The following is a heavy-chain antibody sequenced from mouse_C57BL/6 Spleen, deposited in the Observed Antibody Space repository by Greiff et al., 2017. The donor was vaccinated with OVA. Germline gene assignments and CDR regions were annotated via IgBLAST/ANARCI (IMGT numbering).Heavy chain of an antibody. D-gene: IGHD2-5*01. J-gene: IGHJ4*01. Sequence: EVMLVESGGGLVNPGGPLKLSCAPLEFTSRDFNMYWFRQMPEKRLEWVAYISNGGGSNYYPDTVKGRFTISRDNAKNTLYLQMSRLKSEDTAMYYCARQDYSNYEAMDYWGQGTSVTVSS. V-gene: IGHV5-12*01. CDR1: EFTSRDFN. CDR2: ISNGGGSN. CDR3: ARQDYSNYEAMDY.